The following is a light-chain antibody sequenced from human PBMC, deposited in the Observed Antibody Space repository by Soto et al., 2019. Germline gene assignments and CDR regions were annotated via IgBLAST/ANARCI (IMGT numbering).Light chain of an antibody. J-gene: IGKJ2*01. CDR2: KAS. CDR3: QQYNSDST. V-gene: IGKV1-5*03. CDR1: QSISSW. Sequence: DIQMTQSPSTLSASVRDRVTITCRASQSISSWLAWYQQKPGKAPKLLIYKASSLESGVPSRFSGSGSGTEFTLTISSLQPDDFATYYCQQYNSDSTFGQGTKLEIK.